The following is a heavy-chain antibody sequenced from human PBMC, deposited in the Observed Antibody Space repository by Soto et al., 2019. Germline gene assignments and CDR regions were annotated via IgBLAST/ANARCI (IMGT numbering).Heavy chain of an antibody. Sequence: SETLSLTCTVSSGSISSTIYSWSWIRQPPGKGLEWIGYIYYSGSTYYNPSLKSRVTISVDTSKNQFSLKLSSVTAADTAVYYCARGAGYDSSGYYFYPDYWGQGTLVTVS. CDR2: IYYSGST. V-gene: IGHV4-30-4*01. CDR3: ARGAGYDSSGYYFYPDY. J-gene: IGHJ4*02. D-gene: IGHD3-22*01. CDR1: SGSISSTIYS.